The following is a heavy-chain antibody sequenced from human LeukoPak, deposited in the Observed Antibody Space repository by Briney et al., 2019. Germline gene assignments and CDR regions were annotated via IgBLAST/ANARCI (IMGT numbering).Heavy chain of an antibody. D-gene: IGHD6-19*01. CDR3: AGGIAVAGGFDY. Sequence: SGGSLRLSCAASGFTFSSYWMHWVRQAPGKGLVWVSRINSDGSSTSYADSVKGRFTISRDNAKNTLYLQMNSLRAEDTAVYYCAGGIAVAGGFDYWGQGTLVTVSS. J-gene: IGHJ4*02. V-gene: IGHV3-74*01. CDR1: GFTFSSYW. CDR2: INSDGSST.